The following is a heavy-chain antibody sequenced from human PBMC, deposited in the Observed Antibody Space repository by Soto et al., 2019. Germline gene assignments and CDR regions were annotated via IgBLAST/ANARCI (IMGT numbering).Heavy chain of an antibody. CDR3: ARDFFFNGAASSYF. Sequence: TLSLTCTVSGGSLSRGGYYWSWIRXHPGKGLEWIGYIYYSGSTYYNPSLKSRLTISVDTSKNQFSLKLSSVTAADTAVYYCARDFFFNGAASSYF. V-gene: IGHV4-31*03. J-gene: IGHJ1*01. CDR2: IYYSGST. D-gene: IGHD2-8*01. CDR1: GGSLSRGGYY.